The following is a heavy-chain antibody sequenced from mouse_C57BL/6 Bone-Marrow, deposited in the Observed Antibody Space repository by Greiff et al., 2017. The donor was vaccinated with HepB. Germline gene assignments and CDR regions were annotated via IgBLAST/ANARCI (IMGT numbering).Heavy chain of an antibody. J-gene: IGHJ1*03. CDR2: INPNNGGT. D-gene: IGHD1-1*01. CDR1: GYTFTDYY. V-gene: IGHV1-26*01. CDR3: ANYGSSHWYFDV. Sequence: VQLQQSGPELVKPGASVKISCKASGYTFTDYYMNWVKQSHGKSLEWIGDINPNNGGTSYNQKFKGKATLTVDKSSSTAYMELRSLTSEDSAVYYCANYGSSHWYFDVWGTGTTVTVSS.